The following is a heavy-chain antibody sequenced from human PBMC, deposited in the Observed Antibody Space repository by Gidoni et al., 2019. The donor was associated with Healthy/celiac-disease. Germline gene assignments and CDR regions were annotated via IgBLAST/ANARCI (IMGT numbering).Heavy chain of an antibody. Sequence: QVQLQQWGAGLLKPSETLSLTRAVYGGSFSGYYWSWIRQPPGKGLEWIGEINHSGSTNYNPSLKSRVTISVDTSKNQFSLKLSSVTAADTAVYYCARERPPGGVVNFDYWGQGTLVTVSS. J-gene: IGHJ4*02. CDR2: INHSGST. CDR3: ARERPPGGVVNFDY. CDR1: GGSFSGYY. D-gene: IGHD3-16*01. V-gene: IGHV4-34*01.